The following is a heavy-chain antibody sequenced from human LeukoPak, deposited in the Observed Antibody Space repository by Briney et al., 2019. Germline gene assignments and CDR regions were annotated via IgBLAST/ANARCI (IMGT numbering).Heavy chain of an antibody. CDR1: GGTFSSYA. Sequence: SVKVSCKASGGTFSSYAISWVRQAPGQGLEWMGGIIPIFGTANYAQKFQGRVTITADESTSTAYMELSSLRSEDTAVYYCARERLTAQAFYYYYGMDVWGQGTTVTVPS. D-gene: IGHD3-9*01. J-gene: IGHJ6*02. CDR3: ARERLTAQAFYYYYGMDV. V-gene: IGHV1-69*13. CDR2: IIPIFGTA.